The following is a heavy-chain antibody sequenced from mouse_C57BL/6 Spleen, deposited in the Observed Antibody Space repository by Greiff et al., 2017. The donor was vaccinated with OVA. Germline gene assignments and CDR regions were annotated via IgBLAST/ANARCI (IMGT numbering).Heavy chain of an antibody. Sequence: VQGVASGAELARPGASVKLSCKASGYTFTSYGISWVKQRTGQGLEWIGEIYPRSGNTYYNEKFKGKATLTADKSSSTAYMELRSLTSEDSAVYFCARSSSGYGGYFDYWGQGTTLTVSS. CDR3: ARSSSGYGGYFDY. CDR2: IYPRSGNT. V-gene: IGHV1-81*01. D-gene: IGHD3-2*02. CDR1: GYTFTSYG. J-gene: IGHJ2*01.